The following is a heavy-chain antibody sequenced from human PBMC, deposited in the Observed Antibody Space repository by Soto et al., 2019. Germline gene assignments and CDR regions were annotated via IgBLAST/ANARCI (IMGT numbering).Heavy chain of an antibody. J-gene: IGHJ6*02. CDR2: ISYDGSNK. CDR3: AKDIVVVPAARRNYGMDV. CDR1: GFTFSSYG. D-gene: IGHD2-2*01. Sequence: GGSLRLSCAASGFTFSSYGMHWVRQAPGKGLEWVAVISYDGSNKYYADSVKGRFTISRDNSKNTLYLQMNSLRAEDTAVYYCAKDIVVVPAARRNYGMDVWGQGTTVTVSS. V-gene: IGHV3-30*18.